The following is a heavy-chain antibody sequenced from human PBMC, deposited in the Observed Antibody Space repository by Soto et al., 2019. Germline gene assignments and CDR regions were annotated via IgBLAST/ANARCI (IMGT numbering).Heavy chain of an antibody. CDR3: ARGDFCGGGYCYSSKDF. CDR2: INHSGST. V-gene: IGHV4-34*01. Sequence: SETLSLTCAVYGGSFNNYYWSWIRQPPGKGLEWIGQINHSGSTNYSPSLKSRVTMSVDTSKSQFSLKLSSVTAADTAVYYCARGDFCGGGYCYSSKDFWGQGTLVTVSS. D-gene: IGHD2-15*01. CDR1: GGSFNNYY. J-gene: IGHJ4*02.